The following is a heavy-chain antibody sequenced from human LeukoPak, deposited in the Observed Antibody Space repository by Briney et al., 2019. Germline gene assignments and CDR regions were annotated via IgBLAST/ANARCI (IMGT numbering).Heavy chain of an antibody. CDR3: ARSPYSYGYFDY. J-gene: IGHJ4*02. Sequence: ASVKVSCKASGYTFTSYYMHWVRQAPGQGLEWMGVINPSGGSTSYAQKFQGRVTMTRDTSTSTVYMDLSSLRSEDTAVYYCARSPYSYGYFDYWRQGTLVTVSS. CDR1: GYTFTSYY. V-gene: IGHV1-46*01. D-gene: IGHD5-18*01. CDR2: INPSGGST.